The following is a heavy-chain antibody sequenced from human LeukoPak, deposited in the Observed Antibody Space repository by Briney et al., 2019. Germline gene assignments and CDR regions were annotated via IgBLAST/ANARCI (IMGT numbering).Heavy chain of an antibody. D-gene: IGHD3-10*01. CDR3: AKDYYGSGSYYNGGHYFDY. J-gene: IGHJ4*02. CDR1: GFTFSSYG. CDR2: IWYDGSNK. Sequence: PGWSLRLSCAASGFTFSSYGMDWVRQAPGKGLEWVAVIWYDGSNKYYADSVKGRFTISRDNSENTLYLQMNSLRAEDTAVYYCAKDYYGSGSYYNGGHYFDYWGRGTLVTVSS. V-gene: IGHV3-33*06.